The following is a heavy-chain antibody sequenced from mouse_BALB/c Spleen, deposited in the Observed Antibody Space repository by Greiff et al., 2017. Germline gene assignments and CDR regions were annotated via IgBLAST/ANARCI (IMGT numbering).Heavy chain of an antibody. J-gene: IGHJ1*01. Sequence: VQLQQSGPELVKPGASVKMSCKASGYTFTSYVMHWVKQKPGQGLEWIGYINPYNDGTKYNEKFKGKATLTSDKSSSTAYMELSSLTSEDSAVYYCARSLYGNYGYWYFDVWGAGTTVTVSS. V-gene: IGHV1-14*01. CDR2: INPYNDGT. CDR1: GYTFTSYV. D-gene: IGHD2-1*01. CDR3: ARSLYGNYGYWYFDV.